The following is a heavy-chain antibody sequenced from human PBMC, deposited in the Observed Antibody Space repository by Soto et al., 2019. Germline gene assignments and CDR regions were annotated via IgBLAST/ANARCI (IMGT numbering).Heavy chain of an antibody. CDR2: INPNSGGT. CDR1: GYTFTGYY. Sequence: GASVKVSCKASGYTFTGYYMHWVRQAPGQGLEWMGWINPNSGGTNYAQKFQGWVTMTRDTSISTAYMELSRLRSDDTAVYYCARENSTGTDQDDYYYYGMDVWGQGTTVTVSS. CDR3: ARENSTGTDQDDYYYYGMDV. V-gene: IGHV1-2*04. D-gene: IGHD1-1*01. J-gene: IGHJ6*02.